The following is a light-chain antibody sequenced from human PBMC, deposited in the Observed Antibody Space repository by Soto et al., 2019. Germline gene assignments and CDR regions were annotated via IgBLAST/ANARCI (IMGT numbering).Light chain of an antibody. CDR1: SSDVGAYNY. Sequence: QSALTQPPSASGSPGQSVTISCTGTSSDVGAYNYVSWYQQHPGKAPKLMIYEVSKRPSGVPDRFSGSKSGNTASLTVSGLQAEDDADYYCSSYAGSKIVLFGGGTKLTVL. V-gene: IGLV2-8*01. CDR2: EVS. J-gene: IGLJ2*01. CDR3: SSYAGSKIVL.